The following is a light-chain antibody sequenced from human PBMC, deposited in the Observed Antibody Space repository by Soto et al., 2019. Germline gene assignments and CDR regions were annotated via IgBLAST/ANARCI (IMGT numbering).Light chain of an antibody. CDR2: EVS. Sequence: QSALTQPASVCGSPGQSITISCTGTSSDVGGYKYVSWYQQNPDKAPKLIIFEVSNRPSGISSRFSGSKSGNTASLTISGLQAEDEADYYCASYTSSSTSVIFGRGTKVTV. CDR1: SSDVGGYKY. J-gene: IGLJ2*01. V-gene: IGLV2-14*01. CDR3: ASYTSSSTSVI.